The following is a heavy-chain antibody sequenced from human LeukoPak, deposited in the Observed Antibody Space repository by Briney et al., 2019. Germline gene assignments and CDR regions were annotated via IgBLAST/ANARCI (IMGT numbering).Heavy chain of an antibody. CDR1: GFSFRDSG. Sequence: GRSLTLSCAASGFSFRDSGMHWVRQAPGKGLEWVALISSDGSDKYYADSVKGRFTISRDSSKNTLYLQMNSLRTEDTAVYYCANDDVPYCSGGVCYSKGLDYWGQGTLVTVSS. CDR3: ANDDVPYCSGGVCYSKGLDY. D-gene: IGHD2-15*01. V-gene: IGHV3-30*18. J-gene: IGHJ4*02. CDR2: ISSDGSDK.